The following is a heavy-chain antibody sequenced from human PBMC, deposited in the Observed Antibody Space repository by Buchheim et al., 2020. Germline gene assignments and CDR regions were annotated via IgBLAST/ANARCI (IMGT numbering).Heavy chain of an antibody. V-gene: IGHV3-48*02. CDR3: ARDQGGGSGWYGGYYYYGMDV. CDR1: GFTFSSYS. D-gene: IGHD6-19*01. J-gene: IGHJ6*02. Sequence: EVQLVESGGGLVQPGGSLRLSCAASGFTFSSYSMNWVRQAPGKGLEWVSYISSSSSTIYYADSVKGRFTISRDNAKTSLYLQMNSLRDEDTAVYYCARDQGGGSGWYGGYYYYGMDVWGQGTT. CDR2: ISSSSSTI.